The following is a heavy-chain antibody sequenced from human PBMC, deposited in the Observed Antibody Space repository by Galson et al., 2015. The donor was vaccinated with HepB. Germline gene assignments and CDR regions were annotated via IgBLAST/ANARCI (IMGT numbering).Heavy chain of an antibody. Sequence: SLRLSCAASGFTFSSYGMHWVRQAPGKGLEWVAVISYDGSNKYYADSVTGRFTISRDNSKNTLYLQMNSLRAEDTAVYYCARPGGYGDYFAFDIWGQGTMVTVSS. D-gene: IGHD4-17*01. CDR3: ARPGGYGDYFAFDI. J-gene: IGHJ3*02. V-gene: IGHV3-30*03. CDR2: ISYDGSNK. CDR1: GFTFSSYG.